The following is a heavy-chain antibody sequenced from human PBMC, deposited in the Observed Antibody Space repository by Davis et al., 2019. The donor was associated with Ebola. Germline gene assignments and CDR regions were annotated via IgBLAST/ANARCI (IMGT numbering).Heavy chain of an antibody. Sequence: SVKVSCKASGGTFSSYAISWVRQAPGQGLEWMGRIIPILGIANYAQKFQGRVTITADKSTSTAYMELSRLRSDDTAVYYCARGGRYSYGPGYYYYYGMDVWGQGTTVTVSS. J-gene: IGHJ6*02. CDR2: IIPILGIA. V-gene: IGHV1-69*04. CDR3: ARGGRYSYGPGYYYYYGMDV. D-gene: IGHD5-18*01. CDR1: GGTFSSYA.